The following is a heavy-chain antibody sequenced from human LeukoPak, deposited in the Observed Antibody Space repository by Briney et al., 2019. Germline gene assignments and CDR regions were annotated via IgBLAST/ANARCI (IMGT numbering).Heavy chain of an antibody. D-gene: IGHD3-10*01. CDR1: GGTFSSYA. CDR3: ARGVGVLLWFGEHDAFDI. CDR2: IIPIFGTA. Sequence: ASVKVSCKASGGTFSSYAISWVRQAPGQGLEWMGGIIPIFGTANYAQKFQGRVTITTDESTSTAYMELSSLRSEDTAVYYCARGVGVLLWFGEHDAFDIWGQGTMVTVSS. J-gene: IGHJ3*02. V-gene: IGHV1-69*05.